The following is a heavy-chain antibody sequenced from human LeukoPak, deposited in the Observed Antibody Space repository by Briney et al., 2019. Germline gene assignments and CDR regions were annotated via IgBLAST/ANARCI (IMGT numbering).Heavy chain of an antibody. V-gene: IGHV5-51*01. CDR2: IYPGDSDT. J-gene: IGHJ6*03. D-gene: IGHD4-17*01. Sequence: GESLKISCKGSGYSFTSYWIGWVRQMPGKGLEWMGIIYPGDSDTRYSPSFQGQVTISADKSISTAYLQWSSLKASDTAMYYCATKLGFSGDPRDYYYMDVWGKGTTVTVSS. CDR3: ATKLGFSGDPRDYYYMDV. CDR1: GYSFTSYW.